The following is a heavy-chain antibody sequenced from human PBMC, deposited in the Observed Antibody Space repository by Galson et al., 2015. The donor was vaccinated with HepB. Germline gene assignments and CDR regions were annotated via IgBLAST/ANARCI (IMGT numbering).Heavy chain of an antibody. V-gene: IGHV3-11*06. D-gene: IGHD3-10*01. J-gene: IGHJ3*02. CDR1: RFTFSDYY. Sequence: SLRLSCAASRFTFSDYYMSWIRQAPGKRLEWVSYISSSSSYTNYADSVKGRFTISRDNAKNSLYLQMNSLRAEDTAVYYCARVYGSGNDAFDIWGQGTMVTVSS. CDR3: ARVYGSGNDAFDI. CDR2: ISSSSSYT.